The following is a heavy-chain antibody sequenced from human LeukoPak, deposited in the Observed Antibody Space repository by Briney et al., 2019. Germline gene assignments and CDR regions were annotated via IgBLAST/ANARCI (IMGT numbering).Heavy chain of an antibody. J-gene: IGHJ4*02. CDR1: GFTFSSYA. CDR2: ISGSGGST. V-gene: IGHV3-23*01. CDR3: ARSSSSSPDGGFDY. D-gene: IGHD6-6*01. Sequence: GGSLRLSCAASGFTFSSYAMSWVRQAPGKGLEWVSAISGSGGSTYYADSVKGRFTISRDNSKNTLFLQMNSLRAEDTALYYCARSSSSSPDGGFDYWGQGTLVTVSS.